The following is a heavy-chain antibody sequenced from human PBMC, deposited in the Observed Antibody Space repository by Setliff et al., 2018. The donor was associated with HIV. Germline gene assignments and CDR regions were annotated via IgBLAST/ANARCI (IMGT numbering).Heavy chain of an antibody. J-gene: IGHJ4*02. V-gene: IGHV1-69*06. CDR2: IIPIFGTA. CDR3: TLLSLSTNKKWKTFDY. CDR1: GGTFSSYG. Sequence: SVKVSCKASGGTFSSYGISWVRQAPGQGLEWMGGIIPIFGTANQAQNFQGRVRMAGDTSADTAYMDLSSLRSEDTAIYYCTLLSLSTNKKWKTFDYWGQGTLVTVSS. D-gene: IGHD1-26*01.